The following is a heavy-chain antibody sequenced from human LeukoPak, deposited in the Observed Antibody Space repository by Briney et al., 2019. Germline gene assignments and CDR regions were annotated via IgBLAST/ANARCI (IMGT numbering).Heavy chain of an antibody. J-gene: IGHJ4*02. CDR2: INHSGST. Sequence: SETLSLTCAVYSGSFSGYYWSWIRQPPGKGLEWIGEINHSGSTNYNPSLKSRVTISVDTSKNQFSLKLSSVTAADTAVYYCARGPWGYYYGSGSYLYWGQGTLVTVSS. D-gene: IGHD3-10*01. V-gene: IGHV4-34*01. CDR1: SGSFSGYY. CDR3: ARGPWGYYYGSGSYLY.